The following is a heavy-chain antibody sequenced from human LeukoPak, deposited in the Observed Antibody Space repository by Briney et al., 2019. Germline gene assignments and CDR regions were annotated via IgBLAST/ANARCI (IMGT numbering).Heavy chain of an antibody. D-gene: IGHD1-7*01. J-gene: IGHJ6*03. CDR3: AKRRGLELLYYYYMDV. V-gene: IGHV3-23*01. Sequence: GGSLRLSCAASGFTLSSYAMSWVRQGPGKGLEWVSAISGSGGSTYYADSVKGRFTISRDNSKNTLYLQMNSLRAEDTAVYYCAKRRGLELLYYYYMDVWGKGTTVTVSS. CDR2: ISGSGGST. CDR1: GFTLSSYA.